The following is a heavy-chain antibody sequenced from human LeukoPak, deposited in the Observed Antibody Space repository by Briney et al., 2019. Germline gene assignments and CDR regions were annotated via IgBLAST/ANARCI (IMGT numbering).Heavy chain of an antibody. CDR2: ISGYNGDT. D-gene: IGHD3-10*01. J-gene: IGHJ6*02. V-gene: IGHV1-18*01. CDR3: AESYGSGSLGRVYGMDV. CDR1: GYTFISYG. Sequence: ASVKVSCKASGYTFISYGISWVRQAPGQGLEWMGWISGYNGDTNYAQKFQGRVTMTTDTSTSTAYLELRSLRSDDTAVYYCAESYGSGSLGRVYGMDVWGQGTTVTVSS.